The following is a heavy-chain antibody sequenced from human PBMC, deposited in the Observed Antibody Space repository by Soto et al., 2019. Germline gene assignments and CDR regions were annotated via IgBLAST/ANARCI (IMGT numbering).Heavy chain of an antibody. V-gene: IGHV4-59*01. CDR1: GGSISSYY. J-gene: IGHJ6*03. CDR3: ARRGYSNNYYYYYMDV. CDR2: IYYSGST. D-gene: IGHD4-4*01. Sequence: PLETLSLTCTVSGGSISSYYWSWIRQPPGKGLEWIGYIYYSGSTNYTPSLKSRVTIPVDTSKNQFALKLSSVTAADTAVYYCARRGYSNNYYYYYMDVWGKGTPVTVSS.